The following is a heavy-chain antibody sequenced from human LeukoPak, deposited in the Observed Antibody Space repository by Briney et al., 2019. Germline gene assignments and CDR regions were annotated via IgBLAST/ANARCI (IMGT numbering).Heavy chain of an antibody. CDR1: GGSIRSADYY. CDR2: INHSGST. D-gene: IGHD6-19*01. CDR3: ASGGKGGYPYSSGWYGRVDY. Sequence: SETLSLTCTVSGGSIRSADYYWSWIRQPPGKGLEWIGEINHSGSTNYNPSLKSRVTISVDTSKNQFSLKLSSVTAADTAVYYCASGGKGGYPYSSGWYGRVDYWGQGTLVTVSS. J-gene: IGHJ4*02. V-gene: IGHV4-34*01.